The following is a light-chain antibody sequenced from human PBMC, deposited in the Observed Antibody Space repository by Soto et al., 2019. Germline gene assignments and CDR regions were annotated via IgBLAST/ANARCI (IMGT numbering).Light chain of an antibody. CDR3: SSYKSGGTYVL. CDR2: EVN. Sequence: QSVMTQPASVSGSPGQSVTISCTGTSSDVGGNNYVSWYQLHPDKAPKLIIYEVNNRPSGVSNRFSGSKSGNTATLRISGLQAEDEADYYCSSYKSGGTYVLFGGGTKLTVL. V-gene: IGLV2-14*01. CDR1: SSDVGGNNY. J-gene: IGLJ2*01.